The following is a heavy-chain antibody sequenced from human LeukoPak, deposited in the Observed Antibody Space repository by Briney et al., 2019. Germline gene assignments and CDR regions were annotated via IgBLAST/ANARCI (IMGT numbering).Heavy chain of an antibody. CDR1: GGSISSYC. D-gene: IGHD5-18*01. J-gene: IGHJ4*02. V-gene: IGHV4-59*08. Sequence: SETLSLTCTVSGGSISSYCWSWIRQPPGKGLEWIGYIYYSGSTNYNPSLKSRVTISVDTSKNQFSLKLSSVTAADTAVYYCARHPSWDTPFDYWGQGTLVTVSS. CDR3: ARHPSWDTPFDY. CDR2: IYYSGST.